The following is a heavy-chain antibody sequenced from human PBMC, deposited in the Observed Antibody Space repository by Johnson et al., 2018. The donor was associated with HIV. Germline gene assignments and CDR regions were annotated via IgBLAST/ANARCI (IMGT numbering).Heavy chain of an antibody. V-gene: IGHV3-30*02. CDR3: AKTEDAFDI. CDR2: IRYDGSNK. CDR1: GFTFSSYG. Sequence: VQLVESGGGVVQPGGSLRLSCAASGFTFSSYGMHWVRQAPGKGLEWVAFIRYDGSNKYYADSVKGRFTMSRDNSKNTLYLQMNSLRAEDTAVYYCAKTEDAFDIWGQGTMVTVSS. J-gene: IGHJ3*02.